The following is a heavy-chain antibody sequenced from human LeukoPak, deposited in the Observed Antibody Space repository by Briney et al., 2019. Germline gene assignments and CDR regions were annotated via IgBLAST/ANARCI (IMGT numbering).Heavy chain of an antibody. CDR2: IKDDGREN. J-gene: IGHJ4*02. V-gene: IGHV3-7*04. CDR3: ARARIDY. D-gene: IGHD1-14*01. Sequence: AGSLSLSCVGSGFTFSSYWMTWVREAPGKGLEWVANIKDDGRENYSVASVKGRFTISRDNAKNLLYLQMSSLRAEDTAVYYCARARIDYWGQGTLVTVSS. CDR1: GFTFSSYW.